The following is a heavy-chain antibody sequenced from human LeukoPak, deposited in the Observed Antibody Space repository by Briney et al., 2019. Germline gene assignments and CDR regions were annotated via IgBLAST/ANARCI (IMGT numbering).Heavy chain of an antibody. CDR3: ARTTSMTASGYDY. Sequence: ASVKVSCKASGYTFTNYHINWVRQASGQGLEWMTWINPGTGDKGYARKFQDRVTITTDTSISTAYMELSSLSSEDTAVYFCARTTSMTASGYDYWGQGTLVTVSS. CDR2: INPGTGDK. CDR1: GYTFTNYH. V-gene: IGHV1-8*03. J-gene: IGHJ4*02. D-gene: IGHD2-21*02.